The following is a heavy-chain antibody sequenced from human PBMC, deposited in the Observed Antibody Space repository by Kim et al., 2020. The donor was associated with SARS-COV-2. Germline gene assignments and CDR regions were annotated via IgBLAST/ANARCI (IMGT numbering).Heavy chain of an antibody. J-gene: IGHJ4*02. CDR3: ARFNDYGDHYFDY. CDR2: IIPIFGTA. CDR1: GGTFSSYA. Sequence: SVKVSCKASGGTFSSYAISWVRQAPGQGIEWMGGIIPIFGTANYAQKFQGRVTITADESTSTAYMELSSLRSEDTAVYYCARFNDYGDHYFDYWGQGTLVTVSS. D-gene: IGHD4-17*01. V-gene: IGHV1-69*13.